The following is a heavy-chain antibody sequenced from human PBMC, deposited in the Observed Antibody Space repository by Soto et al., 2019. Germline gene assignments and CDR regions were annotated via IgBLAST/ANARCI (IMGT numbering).Heavy chain of an antibody. J-gene: IGHJ4*02. CDR1: GFTFDDYA. CDR2: ISWNSGSI. V-gene: IGHV3-9*01. Sequence: VQLVESGGGLVQPGRSLRLSCAASGFTFDDYAMHWVRQAPGKGLEWVSGISWNSGSIGYADSVKGRFTISRDNAKNSLYLQMNSLRAEDTALYYCAKAKGPYYDFWSGNDYWGQGTLVTVSS. CDR3: AKAKGPYYDFWSGNDY. D-gene: IGHD3-3*01.